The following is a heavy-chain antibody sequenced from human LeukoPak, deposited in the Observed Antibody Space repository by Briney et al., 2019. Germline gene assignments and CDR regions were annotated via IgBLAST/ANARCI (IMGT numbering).Heavy chain of an antibody. D-gene: IGHD3-10*01. CDR1: GFTFENYA. CDR2: ISWNGGII. J-gene: IGHJ4*02. CDR3: AKGGLRLYFGQFHY. V-gene: IGHV3-9*01. Sequence: GGSLKLSCAASGFTFENYAMHWVRKVPGKGLEWVSGISWNGGIIGYADSVKGRLTISRDSAKNSLYLQMNSLRVEDTALYYCAKGGLRLYFGQFHYWGQGTLVTVSS.